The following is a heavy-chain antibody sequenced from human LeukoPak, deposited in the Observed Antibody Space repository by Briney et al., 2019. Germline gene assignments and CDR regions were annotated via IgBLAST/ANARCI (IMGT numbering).Heavy chain of an antibody. CDR3: ARRSSGSPPYYFDY. CDR2: INSDGSTT. CDR1: RLTYSSYW. V-gene: IGHV3-74*01. J-gene: IGHJ4*02. D-gene: IGHD1-26*01. Sequence: GGSLRLSCAASRLTYSSYWMHWVRQAPGKGLVWVSRINSDGSTTSYADYVKGRFTISRDNAKNTLYLQMNSLRAEDTAVYYCARRSSGSPPYYFDYWGQGTLVTVSS.